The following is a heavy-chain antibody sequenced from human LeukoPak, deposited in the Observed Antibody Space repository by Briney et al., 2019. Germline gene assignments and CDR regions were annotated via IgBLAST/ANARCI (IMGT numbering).Heavy chain of an antibody. Sequence: ASVKVSCKASGYTFTSYDINWVRQATGQGLEWMGWTNPNSGNTGYAQKFQGRVTMTRNTSISTAYMELSSLRSEDTAVYYCARVPSRRAVRGAPTAYYYGMDVWGQGTTVTVSS. D-gene: IGHD3-10*01. CDR3: ARVPSRRAVRGAPTAYYYGMDV. V-gene: IGHV1-8*01. CDR2: TNPNSGNT. J-gene: IGHJ6*02. CDR1: GYTFTSYD.